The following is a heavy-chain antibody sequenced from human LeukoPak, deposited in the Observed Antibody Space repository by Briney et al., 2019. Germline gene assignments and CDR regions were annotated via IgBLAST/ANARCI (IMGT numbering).Heavy chain of an antibody. Sequence: GGSLRLSCAASGFTFGGYTMSWVRQAPGKGLQWVATITSGGDYMYYADPVKGRFTISRDDSKNSLYLHMNSLRAEDTAVYYCARVSIFGVVIANDYWGQGTVVTVSS. V-gene: IGHV3-21*01. D-gene: IGHD3-16*02. CDR2: ITSGGDYM. CDR3: ARVSIFGVVIANDY. CDR1: GFTFGGYT. J-gene: IGHJ4*02.